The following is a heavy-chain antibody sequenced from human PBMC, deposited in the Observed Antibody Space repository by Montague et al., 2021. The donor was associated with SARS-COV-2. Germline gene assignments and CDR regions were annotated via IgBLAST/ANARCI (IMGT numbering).Heavy chain of an antibody. Sequence: SETLSLTCTVSGGSVSSSSYYWGWFRQPPGKGLEWIGSIYYTGSAYYNPSLKSRVTISVDTSKNQFSLKLSSVTAADTAVYYCARHITGSGNAFDIWGQGTMATASS. CDR3: ARHITGSGNAFDI. CDR1: GGSVSSSSYY. D-gene: IGHD3-10*01. V-gene: IGHV4-39*01. J-gene: IGHJ3*02. CDR2: IYYTGSA.